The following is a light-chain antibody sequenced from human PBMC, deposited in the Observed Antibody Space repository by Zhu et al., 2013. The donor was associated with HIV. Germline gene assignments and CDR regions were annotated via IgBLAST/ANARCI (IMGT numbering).Light chain of an antibody. CDR1: QSIIANY. V-gene: IGKV3-20*01. CDR3: QQYGGSIS. Sequence: EIVLTQSPGTLSLSPGERASVSCRASQSIIANYLAWYQQKPGQAPRLLIDGASSRATGIPDRFSGSGSGTDFTLTISRLEPEDFAVYYCQQYGGSISFGGGTKVEIK. CDR2: GAS. J-gene: IGKJ4*01.